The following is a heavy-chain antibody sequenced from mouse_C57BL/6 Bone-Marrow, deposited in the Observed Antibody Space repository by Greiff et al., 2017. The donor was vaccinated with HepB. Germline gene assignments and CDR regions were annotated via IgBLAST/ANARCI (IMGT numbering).Heavy chain of an antibody. Sequence: VQRVESGAELVRPGASVTLSCKASGYTFTDYEMHWVKQTPAHGLEWIGAIDPETGGTAYNQKFKGKAILTADKSSSTAYMELRSLTSEDSAVYYCFYGYDGYWYFDVWGTGTTVTVSS. CDR2: IDPETGGT. CDR3: FYGYDGYWYFDV. D-gene: IGHD2-2*01. J-gene: IGHJ1*03. CDR1: GYTFTDYE. V-gene: IGHV1-15*01.